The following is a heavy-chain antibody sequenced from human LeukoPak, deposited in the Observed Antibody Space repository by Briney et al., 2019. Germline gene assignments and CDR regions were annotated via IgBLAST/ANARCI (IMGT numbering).Heavy chain of an antibody. CDR2: IYHIGST. D-gene: IGHD2-8*01. CDR3: ARYCTNGVCYTGHDAFDI. J-gene: IGHJ3*02. CDR1: GGSISSGNW. Sequence: SGTLSLTCAVSGGSISSGNWWSWVRQPPGKGLEWIGEIYHIGSTNYNPSLKSRVTISVDKSKNQFSLKLTSVTAADTAVYYCARYCTNGVCYTGHDAFDIWGQGTMVTVSS. V-gene: IGHV4-4*02.